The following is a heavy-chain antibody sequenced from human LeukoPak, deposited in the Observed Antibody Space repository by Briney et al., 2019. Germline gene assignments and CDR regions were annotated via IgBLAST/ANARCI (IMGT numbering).Heavy chain of an antibody. CDR1: GGSISSYD. D-gene: IGHD6-19*01. J-gene: IGHJ4*02. CDR2: IYTTGNT. CDR3: ATYSSGWPFFDY. V-gene: IGHV4-59*10. Sequence: SETLSLTCTVSGGSISSYDWSWIRQPAGKGLEWIGRIYTTGNTNYHPSLKSRVTMSVDTSKNQFSLKPSSVTAADTAMYYCATYSSGWPFFDYWGPGTLVTVSS.